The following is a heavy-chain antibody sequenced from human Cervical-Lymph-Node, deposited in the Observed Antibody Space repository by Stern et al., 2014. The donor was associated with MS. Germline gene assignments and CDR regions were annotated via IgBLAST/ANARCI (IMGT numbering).Heavy chain of an antibody. V-gene: IGHV4-59*01. CDR2: IYYSGST. CDR1: GGSISSYY. J-gene: IGHJ2*01. Sequence: VQLVESGPGLVKPSETLSLTCTVSGGSISSYYWSWIRQPPGKGLEWIGYIYYSGSTNYNPSLKSRVTISVDTSKNQFSLKLSSVTAADTAVYYCARVGSRGWYFDLWGRGTLVTVSS. CDR3: ARVGSRGWYFDL. D-gene: IGHD3-10*01.